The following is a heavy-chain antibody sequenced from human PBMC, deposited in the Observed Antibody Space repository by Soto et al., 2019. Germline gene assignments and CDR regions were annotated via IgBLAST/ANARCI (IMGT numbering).Heavy chain of an antibody. CDR1: GGSISSYY. J-gene: IGHJ6*02. CDR3: ARAGGPTNNGMDV. D-gene: IGHD3-16*01. CDR2: IYYSGST. V-gene: IGHV4-59*07. Sequence: SDTLSLTCTVSGGSISSYYWSWIRQPPGKGLEWIGYIYYSGSTNYNPSLKSRVTISVDTSKNQFSLKLSSVTAADTAVYYCARAGGPTNNGMDVWGQGTTVPVS.